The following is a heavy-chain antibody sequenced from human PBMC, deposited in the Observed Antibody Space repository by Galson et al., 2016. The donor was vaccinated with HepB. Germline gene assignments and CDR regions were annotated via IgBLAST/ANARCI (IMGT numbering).Heavy chain of an antibody. V-gene: IGHV3-23*01. CDR1: GFTFSSYA. D-gene: IGHD3-10*01. Sequence: SLRLSCAASGFTFSSYAMSWVRQAPGKGLEWVSSLNGSGYSTYYADSVKGRFTLSRDNSKNTLYLRMSSLRAEDTAVYYCAKGGYSGSGSYYHVFWGQGTLVTVSS. J-gene: IGHJ4*02. CDR2: LNGSGYST. CDR3: AKGGYSGSGSYYHVF.